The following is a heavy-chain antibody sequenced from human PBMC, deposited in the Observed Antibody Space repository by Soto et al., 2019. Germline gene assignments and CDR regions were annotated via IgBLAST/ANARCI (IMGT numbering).Heavy chain of an antibody. CDR3: TTVYDFWSGYYLFDY. CDR2: IKSKTDGGTT. Sequence: EVQLVESGGGLVKPGGSLRLSCAASGFTFSNAWMSWVRQAPGKGLEWVGRIKSKTDGGTTDYAAPVKGRFTISRDDSKNTRYLQMNSLKTEDTAVYYCTTVYDFWSGYYLFDYWGQGTLVTVSS. V-gene: IGHV3-15*01. J-gene: IGHJ4*02. D-gene: IGHD3-3*01. CDR1: GFTFSNAW.